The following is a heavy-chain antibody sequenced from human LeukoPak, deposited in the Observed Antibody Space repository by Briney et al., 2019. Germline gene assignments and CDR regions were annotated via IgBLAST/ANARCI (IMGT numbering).Heavy chain of an antibody. CDR1: GFTFSSYA. V-gene: IGHV3-23*01. D-gene: IGHD3-10*01. J-gene: IGHJ4*02. Sequence: GGSLRLSCAASGFTFSSYAMSWVRQAPGKGLEWVSVISGTGGSTYYADSVKGRFTISRDNAKNSLYLQMNSLRAEDTAVYYCARETMVRGVIIGYWGQGTLVTVSS. CDR3: ARETMVRGVIIGY. CDR2: ISGTGGST.